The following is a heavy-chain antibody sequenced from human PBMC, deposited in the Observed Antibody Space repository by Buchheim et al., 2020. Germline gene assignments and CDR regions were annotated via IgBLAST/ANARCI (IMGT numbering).Heavy chain of an antibody. CDR3: AREDWTGGECSEGGNCYGMDD. J-gene: IGHJ6*02. V-gene: IGHV4-61*02. Sequence: QVQLQESGPGLVKPSQTLSLTCTVSGGSISSGSYYWSWIRQPAGKGLVWIGRIYTSGSTNYNPSLKSRITISVDTSKNQFPLKLSSVTAADTAVYYCAREDWTGGECSEGGNCYGMDDWGQGTT. D-gene: IGHD2-8*02. CDR2: IYTSGST. CDR1: GGSISSGSYY.